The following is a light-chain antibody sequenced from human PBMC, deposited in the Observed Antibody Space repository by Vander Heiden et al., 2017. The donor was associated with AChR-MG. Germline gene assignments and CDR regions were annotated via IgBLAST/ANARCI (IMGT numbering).Light chain of an antibody. CDR2: DVS. CDR3: CSYGGTNSLWV. J-gene: IGLJ3*02. V-gene: IGLV2-11*01. Sequence: QSALPPPRSVSGSPGQPVTISCTGTSSDLGAYNYISRYHHHPNKAPKLILYDVSERPSGVPGRFSGSKSGNTASLTISGLQGEDEADYYCCSYGGTNSLWVFGGGTKLTVL. CDR1: SSDLGAYNY.